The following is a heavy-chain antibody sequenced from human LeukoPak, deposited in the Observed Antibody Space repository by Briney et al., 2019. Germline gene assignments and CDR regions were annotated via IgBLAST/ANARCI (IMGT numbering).Heavy chain of an antibody. D-gene: IGHD4-17*01. V-gene: IGHV3-74*01. J-gene: IGHJ4*02. Sequence: GGSLRLSCAAPGLTFSSYWLHWVRQRPPKGLVWVSRINSDGSSTTYADSVKGRFTISRDNAKNTLYLQMNSLRAEDTAVYYCARAPSGDYGDYFDYWGQGTLVTVSS. CDR2: INSDGSST. CDR1: GLTFSSYW. CDR3: ARAPSGDYGDYFDY.